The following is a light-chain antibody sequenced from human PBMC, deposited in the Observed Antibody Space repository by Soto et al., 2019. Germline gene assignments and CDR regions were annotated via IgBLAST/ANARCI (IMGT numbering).Light chain of an antibody. V-gene: IGLV3-21*02. Sequence: SYELTQPPSVSVAPGQTARIACGGNNIGSKSVHWYQQKPGQAPVLVVYDDSDRPSGIPGRFSGSNSGNTATLTISRVEAGDEADYYCQVWDSSGDHHVVFGGGTKLTVL. J-gene: IGLJ2*01. CDR3: QVWDSSGDHHVV. CDR2: DDS. CDR1: NIGSKS.